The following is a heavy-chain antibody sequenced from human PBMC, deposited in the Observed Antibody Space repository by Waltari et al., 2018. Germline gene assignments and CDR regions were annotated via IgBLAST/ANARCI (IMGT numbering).Heavy chain of an antibody. D-gene: IGHD1-20*01. V-gene: IGHV3-7*01. CDR1: GFTCSYHW. CDR2: IKEDGGEK. CDR3: ARLYMAAFDY. Sequence: EVQLVESGGGLVQPGGSLRLSCAASGFTCSYHWRTWVRQAPGKGLEWVANIKEDGGEKYYVDSVKGRFTISRDNAKNSLYLQMNSLRAEDTAVYYCARLYMAAFDYWDEGTLVTVSS. J-gene: IGHJ4*02.